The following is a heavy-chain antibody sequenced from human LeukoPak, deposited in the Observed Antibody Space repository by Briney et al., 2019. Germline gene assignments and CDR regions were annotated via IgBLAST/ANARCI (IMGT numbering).Heavy chain of an antibody. Sequence: PSETLSLTCTVSGGSISSSSYYWGWIRQPPGKGLEWIGSIYYSGSTYYNPSLKSRVTISVDTSKNQFSLKLSSVTAADTAVYYCARCLGGYNYWGQGTLVTVSS. D-gene: IGHD5-12*01. CDR1: GGSISSSSYY. J-gene: IGHJ4*02. V-gene: IGHV4-39*01. CDR3: ARCLGGYNY. CDR2: IYYSGST.